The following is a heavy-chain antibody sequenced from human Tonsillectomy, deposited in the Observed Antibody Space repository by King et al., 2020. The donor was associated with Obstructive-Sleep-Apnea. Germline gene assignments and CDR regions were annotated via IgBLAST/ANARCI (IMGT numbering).Heavy chain of an antibody. J-gene: IGHJ4*02. D-gene: IGHD2-15*01. V-gene: IGHV4-59*08. Sequence: LQLQESGPGLVKPSETLSLTCTVSGDSISSYYWSWIRQPPGKGLEWIGYIYYSGSTNYNPSLKSRVTISVDTSKNQFSLKLSSVTAADTAVYYCARQTDIVVVPDYWGQGTLVTVSS. CDR3: ARQTDIVVVPDY. CDR1: GDSISSYY. CDR2: IYYSGST.